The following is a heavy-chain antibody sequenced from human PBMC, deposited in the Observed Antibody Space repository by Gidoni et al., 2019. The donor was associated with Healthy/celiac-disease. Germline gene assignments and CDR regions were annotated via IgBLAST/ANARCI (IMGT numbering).Heavy chain of an antibody. V-gene: IGHV3-30-3*01. CDR3: ARGNIAARYYYYYMDV. CDR2: ISYDGSNK. D-gene: IGHD6-6*01. J-gene: IGHJ6*03. Sequence: SSYAMHWVRQAPGKGLEWVAVISYDGSNKYYADSVKGRFTISRDNSKNTLYLQMNSLRAEDTAVYYCARGNIAARYYYYYMDVWGKGTTVTVSS. CDR1: SSYA.